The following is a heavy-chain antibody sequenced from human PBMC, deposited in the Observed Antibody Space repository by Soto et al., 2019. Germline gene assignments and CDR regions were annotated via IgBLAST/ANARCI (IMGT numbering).Heavy chain of an antibody. CDR3: ANGWLFPPKFAY. CDR1: GFTFSSYA. D-gene: IGHD2-15*01. CDR2: ISGSGGST. J-gene: IGHJ4*02. V-gene: IGHV3-23*01. Sequence: GGSLRLSCAASGFTFSSYAMSWVRQAPGKGLEWVSAISGSGGSTYYADSVKGRFTISRDNSKNTLSLQMNSLSAEVTAVYYCANGWLFPPKFAYWAQGTLVTVSS.